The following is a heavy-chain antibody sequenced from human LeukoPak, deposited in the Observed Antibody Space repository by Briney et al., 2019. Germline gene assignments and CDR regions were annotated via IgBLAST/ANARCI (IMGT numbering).Heavy chain of an antibody. J-gene: IGHJ4*02. V-gene: IGHV4-31*03. Sequence: PSETLSLTCTVSGDSISSSSYYWGWIRQYPGKGLEWIGSIFYSGSTYYNPSLKSRFTISVDTSKNQFSLKLSSMTAADTAVYYCAREYSDILTGYYLFDSWGQGTLVTVSS. D-gene: IGHD3-9*01. CDR2: IFYSGST. CDR3: AREYSDILTGYYLFDS. CDR1: GDSISSSSYY.